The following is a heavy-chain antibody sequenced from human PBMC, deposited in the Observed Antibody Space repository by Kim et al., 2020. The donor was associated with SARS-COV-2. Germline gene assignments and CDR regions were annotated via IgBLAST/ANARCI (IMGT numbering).Heavy chain of an antibody. CDR2: IWYDGSNK. CDR3: ARGAQQLVPYYYYYYGMDV. Sequence: GGSLRLSCAASGFTFSSYGMHWVRQAPGKGLEWVAVIWYDGSNKYYADSVKGRFTISRDNSKNTLYLQMNSLRAEDTAVYYCARGAQQLVPYYYYYYGMDVRGQGTTVTVSS. CDR1: GFTFSSYG. J-gene: IGHJ6*02. V-gene: IGHV3-33*01. D-gene: IGHD6-13*01.